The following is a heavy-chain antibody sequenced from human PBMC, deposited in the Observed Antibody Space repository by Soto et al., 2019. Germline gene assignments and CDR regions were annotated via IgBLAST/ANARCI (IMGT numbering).Heavy chain of an antibody. D-gene: IGHD3-9*01. Sequence: PRGSLRLSCAASGFTFSSYPMSWVRQAPGKGLEWVSAISGSGGSTYYADSVKGRFTISRDNSKNTLYLQMNSLRAEDTAVYYCAKESGRLYYDILNGYDYWGQGTLVTV. CDR1: GFTFSSYP. CDR3: AKESGRLYYDILNGYDY. J-gene: IGHJ4*02. V-gene: IGHV3-23*01. CDR2: ISGSGGST.